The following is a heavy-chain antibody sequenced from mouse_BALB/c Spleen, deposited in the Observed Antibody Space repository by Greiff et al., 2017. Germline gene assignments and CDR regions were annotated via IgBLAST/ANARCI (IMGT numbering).Heavy chain of an antibody. J-gene: IGHJ4*01. CDR2: IYPGNSDT. CDR3: ARKSYGNYNYYAMDY. D-gene: IGHD2-10*02. CDR1: GYTFTSYW. V-gene: IGHV1-5*01. Sequence: VQLQQSGTVLARPGASVKMSCKASGYTFTSYWMHWVKQRPGQGLEWIGAIYPGNSDTSYNQKFKGKAKLTAVTSTSTAYMELSSLTNEDSAVYYCARKSYGNYNYYAMDYWGQGTSVTVSS.